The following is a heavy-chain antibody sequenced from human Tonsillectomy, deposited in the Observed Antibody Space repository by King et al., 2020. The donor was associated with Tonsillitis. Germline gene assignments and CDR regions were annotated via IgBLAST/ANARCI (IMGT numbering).Heavy chain of an antibody. Sequence: QLQESGPGLVKPSETLSLNCNVSGASISSNTNYWGWIRQPPGKGLEWIGGFYYSGSTPYNPSLKGRVTISADTSKNQISLKLNSVAAADTAVYYCARRLCGGSISMGRSCMSGFDVGGQGTTVTVPS. J-gene: IGHJ6*02. CDR3: ARRLCGGSISMGRSCMSGFDV. CDR1: GASISSNTNY. CDR2: FYYSGST. V-gene: IGHV4-39*01. D-gene: IGHD2-15*01.